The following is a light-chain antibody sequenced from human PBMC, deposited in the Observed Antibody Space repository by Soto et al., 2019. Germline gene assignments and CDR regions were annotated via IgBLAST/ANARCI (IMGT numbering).Light chain of an antibody. CDR1: SSDIGCYKF. CDR2: GVI. Sequence: QSALTQPASVSGSPGQSITISCTGTSSDIGCYKFVSWYQQHPGKAPKLMIYGVINRPSGVSNRLSGSKSGNAASLTISGLQAEDEADYYCSSYTSSRTLVFGGGTKLTVL. J-gene: IGLJ2*01. V-gene: IGLV2-14*01. CDR3: SSYTSSRTLV.